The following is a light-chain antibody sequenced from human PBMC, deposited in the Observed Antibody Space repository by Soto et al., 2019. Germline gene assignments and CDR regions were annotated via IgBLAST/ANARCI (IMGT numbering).Light chain of an antibody. CDR3: QQYKNWPLT. CDR2: GAS. J-gene: IGKJ4*01. Sequence: EIVMTQSPATLSVSPGGRATLSCRASQSVSSTLAWYQQKPGQAPRLLIYGASTMATGFPARFSGSGSWTEFTLTISSLQSEDVAVYYCQQYKNWPLTFGGGTSVEIK. V-gene: IGKV3-15*01. CDR1: QSVSST.